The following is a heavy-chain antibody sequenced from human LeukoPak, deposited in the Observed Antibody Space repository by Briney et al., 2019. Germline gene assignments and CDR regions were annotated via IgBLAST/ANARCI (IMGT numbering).Heavy chain of an antibody. J-gene: IGHJ6*02. V-gene: IGHV4-31*03. D-gene: IGHD3-10*01. Sequence: SQTLSLTCTVSGGSISSGGYYWSWIRQHPGKGLEWIGCIYYSGSTYYNPSLKSRVTISVDTSKNQFSLKLSSVTAADTAVYYCARITMDRYYYYYGMDVWGQGTTVTVSS. CDR3: ARITMDRYYYYYGMDV. CDR1: GGSISSGGYY. CDR2: IYYSGST.